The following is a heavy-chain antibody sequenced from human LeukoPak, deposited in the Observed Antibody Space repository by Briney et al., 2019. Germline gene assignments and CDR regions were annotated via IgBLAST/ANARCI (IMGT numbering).Heavy chain of an antibody. Sequence: EASVKVSCKASGYTFTSYGISWVRQAPGQGLEWMGWISAYNGNTNYAQKLQGRVTMTTDTSTSTAYMELRSLRSDDTAVYYCARGKQYSSSWYPSPLYYYGMDVWGQGTTVTVSS. V-gene: IGHV1-18*01. J-gene: IGHJ6*02. CDR3: ARGKQYSSSWYPSPLYYYGMDV. CDR2: ISAYNGNT. CDR1: GYTFTSYG. D-gene: IGHD6-13*01.